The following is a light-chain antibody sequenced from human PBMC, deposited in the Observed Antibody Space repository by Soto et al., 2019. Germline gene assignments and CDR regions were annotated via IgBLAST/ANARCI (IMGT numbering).Light chain of an antibody. CDR3: QQRSNWPT. CDR1: QSVSSY. V-gene: IGKV3-11*01. Sequence: EIVLTQSPATLSLSPGERATLSCRASQSVSSYLAWYQQKPGQAPRLLIYDASNRATGIPARFSGSGSGTAFTLTIGSLEPADFAVYYCQQRSNWPTFGQGTKVEIK. J-gene: IGKJ1*01. CDR2: DAS.